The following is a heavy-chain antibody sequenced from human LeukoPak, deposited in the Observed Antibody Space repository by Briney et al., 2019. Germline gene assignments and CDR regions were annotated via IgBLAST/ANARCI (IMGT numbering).Heavy chain of an antibody. J-gene: IGHJ5*02. CDR3: ARDPEIVATSSSWFDP. Sequence: PSETLSLTCAVSGYSISSGYYWGWIRQPPGKGLEWIGSIYHSGSTYYNPSLKSRVTISVDTSKNQFSLKLSPVTAADTAVYYCARDPEIVATSSSWFDPWGQGTLVTVSS. V-gene: IGHV4-38-2*02. CDR1: GYSISSGYY. CDR2: IYHSGST. D-gene: IGHD5-12*01.